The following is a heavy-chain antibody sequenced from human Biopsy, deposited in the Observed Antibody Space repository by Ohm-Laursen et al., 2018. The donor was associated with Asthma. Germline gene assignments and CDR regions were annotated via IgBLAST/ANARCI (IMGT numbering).Heavy chain of an antibody. J-gene: IGHJ5*02. CDR2: IDQSGYT. D-gene: IGHD1-20*01. CDR3: ARAAITGIRGWFDP. V-gene: IGHV4-34*01. Sequence: GTLSLTCSVYGGYLTGHYWNWIRQPPGKGLEWIGEIDQSGYTNYNPSLKSRVTISADTSKNQFHLNLSSVTAADTAVYFCARAAITGIRGWFDPWGQGTQVTVSS. CDR1: GGYLTGHY.